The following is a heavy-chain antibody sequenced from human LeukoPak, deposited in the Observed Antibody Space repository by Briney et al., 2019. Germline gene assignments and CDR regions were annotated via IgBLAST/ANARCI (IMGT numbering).Heavy chain of an antibody. J-gene: IGHJ1*01. D-gene: IGHD1-26*01. CDR1: GGSISSGGYY. CDR2: IYHSGST. V-gene: IGHV4-30-2*01. Sequence: PSETLSLTCTVSGGSISSGGYYWSWIRQPPGKGLEWIGYIYHSGSTYYNPSLKSRVTISVDRSKNQFSLKLSSVTAADTAAYYCARGIVGDGKTEYFQHWGQGTLVTVSS. CDR3: ARGIVGDGKTEYFQH.